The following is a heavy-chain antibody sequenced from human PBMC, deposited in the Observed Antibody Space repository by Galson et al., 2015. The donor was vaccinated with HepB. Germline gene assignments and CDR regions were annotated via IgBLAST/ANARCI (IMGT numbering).Heavy chain of an antibody. V-gene: IGHV3-7*01. J-gene: IGHJ4*02. Sequence: SLRLSCAASGFTFSSYWMSWVRQAPGKGLEWVANIKQDGSEKYYVDSVKGRFTISRDNAKNSLYLQMNSLRDEDTAVYYCARASYYDITDYVDYWGQGTLVTVSS. CDR2: IKQDGSEK. CDR1: GFTFSSYW. D-gene: IGHD3-9*01. CDR3: ARASYYDITDYVDY.